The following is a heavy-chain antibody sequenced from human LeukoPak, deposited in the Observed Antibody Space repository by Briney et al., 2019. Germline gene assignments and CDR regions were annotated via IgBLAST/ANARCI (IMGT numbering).Heavy chain of an antibody. Sequence: PGGSLRLSCAVSGFTFSNNAMTWVRQAPGKGLEWVSTISGSGGTTYYPASVKGRFTISRENSKNTLYLQMDRLRAEDTAVYYCAKVHCSSTSCYTGRWRAESINYWGQGTLVTVSS. CDR2: ISGSGGTT. J-gene: IGHJ4*02. CDR1: GFTFSNNA. V-gene: IGHV3-23*01. CDR3: AKVHCSSTSCYTGRWRAESINY. D-gene: IGHD2-2*02.